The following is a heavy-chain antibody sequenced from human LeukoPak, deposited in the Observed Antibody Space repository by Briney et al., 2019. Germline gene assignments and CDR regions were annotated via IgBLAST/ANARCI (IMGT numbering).Heavy chain of an antibody. J-gene: IGHJ5*02. V-gene: IGHV7-4-1*02. Sequence: GASVKVSCKASGYTFTSYAMNWVRQAPGQGLEWMGWISTNTGNPTYAQGFTGRFVFSLDTSVSTAYLQISSLKAEDTAVYYCARDHSGLFEYSSSDRVDPWGQGTLVTVSS. CDR1: GYTFTSYA. D-gene: IGHD6-6*01. CDR3: ARDHSGLFEYSSSDRVDP. CDR2: ISTNTGNP.